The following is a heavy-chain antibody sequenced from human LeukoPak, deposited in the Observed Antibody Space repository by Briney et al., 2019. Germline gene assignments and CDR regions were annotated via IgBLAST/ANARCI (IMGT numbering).Heavy chain of an antibody. J-gene: IGHJ4*02. CDR1: GFTFSSYW. CDR2: IKQDGSEK. D-gene: IGHD5-18*01. Sequence: PGGSLRLSCAASGFTFSSYWMHWVRQAPGKGLEWVANIKQDGSEKYYVDSVKGRFTISRDNAKNSLYLQMNSLRAEDTAVYYCAILVVDTAMADFDYWGQGTLVTVSS. V-gene: IGHV3-7*01. CDR3: AILVVDTAMADFDY.